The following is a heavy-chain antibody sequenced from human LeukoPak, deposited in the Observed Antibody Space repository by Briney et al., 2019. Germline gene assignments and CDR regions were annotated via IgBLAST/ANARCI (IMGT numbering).Heavy chain of an antibody. Sequence: PGGSLRLSFSASGFPFSSYAMTWVRQAPGKGLGWVSPISGSGGIPYYADSVKGRFTISRDNSKKPLYLQMNSLRAEDTAVYDCARRGVTGGDWGQGTLVTVSS. V-gene: IGHV3-23*01. CDR3: ARRGVTGGD. J-gene: IGHJ4*02. CDR2: ISGSGGIP. CDR1: GFPFSSYA. D-gene: IGHD2-21*02.